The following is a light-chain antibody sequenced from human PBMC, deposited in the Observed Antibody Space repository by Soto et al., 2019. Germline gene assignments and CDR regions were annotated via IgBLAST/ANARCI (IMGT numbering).Light chain of an antibody. CDR2: EVR. CDR1: SSDVGSYNY. Sequence: QSALTQPASVSGSPGQSITISCTGTSSDVGSYNYVSWYQQHPGKAPKLMIYEVRNRPSGVSDRFSGSKSGKTASLTIFGLQAEDEADYYCGTWDSSLSAYVFGTGTKLTVL. CDR3: GTWDSSLSAYV. V-gene: IGLV2-14*01. J-gene: IGLJ1*01.